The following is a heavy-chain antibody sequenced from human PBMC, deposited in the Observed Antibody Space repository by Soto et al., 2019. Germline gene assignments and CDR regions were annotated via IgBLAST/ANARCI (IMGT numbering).Heavy chain of an antibody. D-gene: IGHD6-13*01. CDR3: ASSSSWYHISFDY. CDR2: INHSGST. CDR1: GGSFSGYY. Sequence: PSETLSLTCAVYGGSFSGYYWSWIRQPPGKGLEWIGEINHSGSTNYSPSLKSRVTISVDTSKNQFSLKLSSVTAADTAVYYCASSSSWYHISFDYWGQGTLVTVSS. V-gene: IGHV4-34*01. J-gene: IGHJ4*02.